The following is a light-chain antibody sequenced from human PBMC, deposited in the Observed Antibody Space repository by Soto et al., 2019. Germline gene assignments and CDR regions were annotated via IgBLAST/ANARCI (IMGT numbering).Light chain of an antibody. CDR2: DAS. J-gene: IGKJ2*01. V-gene: IGKV3-11*01. CDR3: QQRSNWPYT. Sequence: EIVLTQSPATLSLSPGERATLSCSASQSVSSYLAWYQQKPGQAPRLLIYDASNRATGIPARFSGSGSGTDFTLTINSLEPEDFAVYYCQQRSNWPYTFGQGTKLEIK. CDR1: QSVSSY.